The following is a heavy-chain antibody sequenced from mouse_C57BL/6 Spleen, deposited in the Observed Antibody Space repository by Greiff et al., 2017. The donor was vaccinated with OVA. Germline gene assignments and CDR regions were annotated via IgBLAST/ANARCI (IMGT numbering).Heavy chain of an antibody. D-gene: IGHD2-4*01. J-gene: IGHJ3*01. CDR2: IYPGDGDT. CDR1: GYAFSSYW. CDR3: ARRGDYVSFAY. V-gene: IGHV1-80*01. Sequence: QVQLKESGAELVKPGASVKISCKASGYAFSSYWMNWVKQRPGKGLEWIGQIYPGDGDTNYNGKFKGKATLTADKSSSTAYMQLSSLTSEDSAVYFCARRGDYVSFAYWGQGTLVTVSA.